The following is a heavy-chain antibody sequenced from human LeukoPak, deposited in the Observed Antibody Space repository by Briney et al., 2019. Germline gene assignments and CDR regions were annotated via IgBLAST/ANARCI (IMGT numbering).Heavy chain of an antibody. CDR1: GYTFTSYD. CDR2: MNPNSGNT. D-gene: IGHD6-13*01. V-gene: IGHV1-8*03. CDR3: ARAMYSSSWFPNSYYYYMDV. Sequence: ASVKVSCKASGYTFTSYDTNWVRQATGQGLEWMGWMNPNSGNTGYAQKFQGRVTITRNTSISTAYMELSSLRSEDTAVYYCARAMYSSSWFPNSYYYYMDVWGKGTTVTVSS. J-gene: IGHJ6*03.